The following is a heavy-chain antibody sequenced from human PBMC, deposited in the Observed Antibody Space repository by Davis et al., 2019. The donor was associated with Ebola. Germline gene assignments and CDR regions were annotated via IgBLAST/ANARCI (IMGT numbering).Heavy chain of an antibody. CDR3: ARDSNPYYDFWSGYYDY. D-gene: IGHD3-3*01. CDR2: IWYDGSNK. CDR1: GFTFSSYG. J-gene: IGHJ4*02. Sequence: PGGSLRLSCAASGFTFSSYGMHWVRQAPGKGLEWMAVIWYDGSNKYYADSVKGRFTISRDNSKNTLYLQMNSLRAEDTAVYYCARDSNPYYDFWSGYYDYWGQGTLVTVSS. V-gene: IGHV3-33*01.